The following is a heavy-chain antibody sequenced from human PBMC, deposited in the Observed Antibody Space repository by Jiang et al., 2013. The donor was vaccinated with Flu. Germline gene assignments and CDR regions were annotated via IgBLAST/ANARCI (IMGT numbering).Heavy chain of an antibody. J-gene: IGHJ6*02. CDR1: GFTFSSYG. CDR2: ISYDGSNK. Sequence: SLRLSCAASGFTFSSYGMHWVRQAPGKGLEWVAVISYDGSNKYYADSVKGRFTISRDNSKNTLYLQMNSLRAEDTAVYYCARVEVIRSYYYYGMDVWGQGTTVTVSS. CDR3: ARVEVIRSYYYYGMDV. V-gene: IGHV3-33*05. D-gene: IGHD3-10*01.